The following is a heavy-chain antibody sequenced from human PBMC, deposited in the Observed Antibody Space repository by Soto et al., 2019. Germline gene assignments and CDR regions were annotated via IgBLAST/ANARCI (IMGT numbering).Heavy chain of an antibody. D-gene: IGHD3-3*01. CDR3: ARDGYDFWSGYYNYFDY. J-gene: IGHJ4*02. Sequence: PSETLSLTCTVSGGSISSGDYYWSWIRQPPGKGLEWIGYIYYSGSTYYNPSLKSRVTISVDTSKNQFSLKLSSVTAADTAVYYCARDGYDFWSGYYNYFDYWGQGTPVTV. CDR1: GGSISSGDYY. V-gene: IGHV4-30-4*01. CDR2: IYYSGST.